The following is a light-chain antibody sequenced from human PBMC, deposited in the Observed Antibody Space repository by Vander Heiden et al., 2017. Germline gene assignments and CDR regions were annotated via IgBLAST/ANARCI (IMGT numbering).Light chain of an antibody. J-gene: IGLJ2*01. CDR2: KDT. CDR3: QSADSGGTYV. CDR1: EVPNQN. Sequence: SYELTQPPSVSLSPGQTARTTCSGDEVPNQNTVWYQQKTGQAPVMIIYKDTERPSGIHERFSGSRSETIVTLTISGVQAEDEADYYCQSADSGGTYVFGGGTKLTVL. V-gene: IGLV3-25*03.